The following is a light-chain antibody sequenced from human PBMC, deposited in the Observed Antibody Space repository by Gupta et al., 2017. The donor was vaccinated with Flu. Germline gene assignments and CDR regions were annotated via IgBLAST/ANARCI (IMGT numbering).Light chain of an antibody. V-gene: IGLV8-61*01. Sequence: QTVVTQEPSFSVSPGGTITLTCGLSSGSVSVNYYPSRYQQTPGQAPRMIIYNTSIRSAVVDDRFSGTVLGNTAALTIAVAEEDDGADYYCSLYRGSDFWVFGEGTKLTVL. CDR1: SGSVSVNYY. CDR2: NTS. J-gene: IGLJ3*02. CDR3: SLYRGSDFWV.